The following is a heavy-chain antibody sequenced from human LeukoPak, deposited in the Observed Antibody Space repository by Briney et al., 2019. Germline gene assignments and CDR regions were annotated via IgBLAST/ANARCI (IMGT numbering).Heavy chain of an antibody. J-gene: IGHJ6*02. V-gene: IGHV3-21*01. CDR2: ISSTSSYI. CDR3: TGRGDFWSGYWAMNV. CDR1: GFTFTTYS. D-gene: IGHD3-3*01. Sequence: TGGSLRLSCVASGFTFTTYSLNWVRQAPGKGLEWVSSISSTSSYIYYADSVKGRFTLSRDSAKNSIYLQMDSLRAEDTAVYYCTGRGDFWSGYWAMNVWGQGTTVIVSS.